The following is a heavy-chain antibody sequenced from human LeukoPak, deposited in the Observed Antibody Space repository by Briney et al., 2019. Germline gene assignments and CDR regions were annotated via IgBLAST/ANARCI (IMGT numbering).Heavy chain of an antibody. V-gene: IGHV5-51*01. Sequence: GESLKISCKGSGYSFTSYWIGWVRQMPGKGLEWMGIIYPGDSDTRYSPSFQGQVTISADKSISTAYLQWSSLKASDTAMYYCARFSTRNYYGSGSPSPNYYYYGMDVWGQGTTVTVSS. CDR3: ARFSTRNYYGSGSPSPNYYYYGMDV. J-gene: IGHJ6*02. D-gene: IGHD3-10*01. CDR2: IYPGDSDT. CDR1: GYSFTSYW.